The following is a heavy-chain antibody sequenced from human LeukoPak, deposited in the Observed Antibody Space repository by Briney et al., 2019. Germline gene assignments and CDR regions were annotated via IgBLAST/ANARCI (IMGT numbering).Heavy chain of an antibody. CDR1: GFTFSSYW. CDR2: INSDGRST. CDR3: AKDRHAPGRYCSSTICFPFDP. D-gene: IGHD2-2*01. V-gene: IGHV3-74*01. J-gene: IGHJ5*02. Sequence: GSLRLSCAASGFTFSSYWMHWVRQAPGKGLVWVSRINSDGRSTSYADSVKGRFTISRDNAKNTLYLQMNRLRAEDTAVYYCAKDRHAPGRYCSSTICFPFDPWGQGTLVTVSS.